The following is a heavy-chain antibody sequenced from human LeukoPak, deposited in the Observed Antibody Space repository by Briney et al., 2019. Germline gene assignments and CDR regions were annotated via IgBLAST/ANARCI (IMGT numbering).Heavy chain of an antibody. J-gene: IGHJ6*03. V-gene: IGHV3-21*01. CDR3: ARESGSRSYYYYMDV. D-gene: IGHD2-2*01. Sequence: TGGSLRLSCAASGFTFSSFSMNWVRQAPGKGLEWVSSISSTSSYIYCADSVKGRFTISRDKDKNSVYLQMTSLRAEDTAVYYCARESGSRSYYYYMDVWGKGTTVTVSS. CDR2: ISSTSSYI. CDR1: GFTFSSFS.